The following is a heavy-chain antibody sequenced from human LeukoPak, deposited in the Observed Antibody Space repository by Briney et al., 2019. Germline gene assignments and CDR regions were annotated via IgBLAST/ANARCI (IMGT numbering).Heavy chain of an antibody. CDR2: ISWNSGSI. D-gene: IGHD3-3*01. V-gene: IGHV3-9*03. CDR3: AKGVADTYYDFWSGPLDY. CDR1: GFTFDDYA. Sequence: PGRSLRLSCAASGFTFDDYAMHWVRQAPGKGLEWVSGISWNSGSIGYADSVKGRFTISRDNAKNSLYLQMNSLRAEDMALYYCAKGVADTYYDFWSGPLDYWGQGTLVTVSS. J-gene: IGHJ4*02.